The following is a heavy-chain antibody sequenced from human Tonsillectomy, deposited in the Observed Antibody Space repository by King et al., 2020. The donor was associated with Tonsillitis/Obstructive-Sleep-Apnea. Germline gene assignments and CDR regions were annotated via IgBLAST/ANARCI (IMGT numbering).Heavy chain of an antibody. J-gene: IGHJ4*02. Sequence: QLVQSGSELKKPGASVKISCKASGYTFTSYAMNWVRQAPGQGLEWMGWINTNTGNPTYAHGFTGRFVFSLGTSVSAPYLQINNLTAEDTAVYYCARGGLVLFGGLWGPFDSWGQGTLVTVSS. V-gene: IGHV7-4-1*02. CDR1: GYTFTSYA. CDR2: INTNTGNP. CDR3: ARGGLVLFGGLWGPFDS. D-gene: IGHD4/OR15-4a*01.